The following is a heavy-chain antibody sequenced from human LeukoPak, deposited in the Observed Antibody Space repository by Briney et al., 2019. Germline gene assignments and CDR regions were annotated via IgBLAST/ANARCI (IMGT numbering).Heavy chain of an antibody. V-gene: IGHV1-2*02. Sequence: ASVKVSCKASGYTFTSYGISWVRQAPGQGLEWMGWINPNSGGTNYAQKFQGRVTMTRDTSISTAYMELSRLRSDDTAVYYCARRYYDSSVGYYYYMDVWGKGTTVTASS. CDR2: INPNSGGT. D-gene: IGHD3-22*01. CDR3: ARRYYDSSVGYYYYMDV. J-gene: IGHJ6*03. CDR1: GYTFTSYG.